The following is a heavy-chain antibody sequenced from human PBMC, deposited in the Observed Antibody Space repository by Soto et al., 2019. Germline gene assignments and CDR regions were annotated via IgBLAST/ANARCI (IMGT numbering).Heavy chain of an antibody. CDR1: GDSISRIDYY. J-gene: IGHJ3*02. V-gene: IGHV4-31*03. CDR3: AREGGSYDSGGYLIRGAFDI. CDR2: IYFRGNT. Sequence: LSLTCSASGDSISRIDYYWTWIRQHPEKGLEWIGNIYFRGNTYYSPSLESRLTISVDTSKNQFSLKLTSVTAADTAVYYCAREGGSYDSGGYLIRGAFDIWGQGTMVTVSS. D-gene: IGHD3-22*01.